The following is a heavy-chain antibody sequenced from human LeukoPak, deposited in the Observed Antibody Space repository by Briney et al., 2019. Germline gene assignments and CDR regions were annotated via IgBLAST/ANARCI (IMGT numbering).Heavy chain of an antibody. CDR1: GGSISSSSYY. D-gene: IGHD6-6*01. V-gene: IGHV4-39*01. Sequence: KTSETLSLTCTVSGGSISSSSYYWGWIRQPPGKGLEWIGSIYYSGSTYYNPSLKSRVTISVDTPKNQFSLKLSSVTAADTAVYYCAKSIAARRESGWFDPWGQGTLVTVSS. J-gene: IGHJ5*02. CDR3: AKSIAARRESGWFDP. CDR2: IYYSGST.